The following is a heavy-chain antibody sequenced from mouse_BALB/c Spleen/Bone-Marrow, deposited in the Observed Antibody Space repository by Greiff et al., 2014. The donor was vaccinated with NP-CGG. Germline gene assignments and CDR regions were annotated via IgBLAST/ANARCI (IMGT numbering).Heavy chain of an antibody. D-gene: IGHD1-1*01. Sequence: VNLVESGAELMKPGASVKISCKATGYTFSSYWIEWVNQRPGHGLEWIGEILPGSGNTNYNEKFKGKATFTADTSSNTAYMQLSSLTSEDSAVYYCAREDITTVVEMDYWGQGTSVTVSS. CDR2: ILPGSGNT. J-gene: IGHJ4*01. CDR1: GYTFSSYW. V-gene: IGHV1-9*01. CDR3: AREDITTVVEMDY.